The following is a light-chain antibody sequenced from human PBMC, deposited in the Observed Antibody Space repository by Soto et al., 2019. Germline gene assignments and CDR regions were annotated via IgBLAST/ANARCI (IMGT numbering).Light chain of an antibody. CDR1: SSNIGAGYD. V-gene: IGLV1-40*01. Sequence: QSVLTQPPSVSGAPGQRVTISCTGNSSNIGAGYDVHWYQQLPGAAPKLLIYVTDNRASGIPGRISGSRSGASASLAITGLQAEDEADYYCQSYDRSLAVVFGGGTKVTVL. J-gene: IGLJ2*01. CDR2: VTD. CDR3: QSYDRSLAVV.